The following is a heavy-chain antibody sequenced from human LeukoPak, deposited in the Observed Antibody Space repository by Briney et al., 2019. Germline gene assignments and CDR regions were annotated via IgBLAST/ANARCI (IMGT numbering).Heavy chain of an antibody. D-gene: IGHD4-23*01. CDR3: ASHSTVPTVVTPGILDY. J-gene: IGHJ4*01. CDR1: GGSNSSSKYY. V-gene: IGHV4-39*01. Sequence: SETLSLTCIFSGGSNSSSKYYWCWIRQPPGKGLEWIGSIYYSGSTYYNPSLKSRLTISVDRSRTQFSLNLGSLTAADTAVYYCASHSTVPTVVTPGILDYWGHGTLVTVSS. CDR2: IYYSGST.